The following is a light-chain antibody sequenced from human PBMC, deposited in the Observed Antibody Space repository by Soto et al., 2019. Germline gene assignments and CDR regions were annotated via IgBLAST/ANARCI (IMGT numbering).Light chain of an antibody. CDR2: DAS. Sequence: DIQLTPSPSTLSACIGDRVTITCRASQNINNWIAWYQQKPGKAPKFLIYDASTLESGVPSRFSGSGFGTDFSLTISSLQPDDFGRHYCQHMRTFGQGTKVDIK. V-gene: IGKV1-5*01. CDR3: QHMRT. CDR1: QNINNW. J-gene: IGKJ1*01.